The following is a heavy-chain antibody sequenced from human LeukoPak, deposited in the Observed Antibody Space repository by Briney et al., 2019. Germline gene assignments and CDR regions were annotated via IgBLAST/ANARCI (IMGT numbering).Heavy chain of an antibody. Sequence: SVKVSCKASGGTFSSSAINWVRQAPGQGLEWMGGIVPIFGTTNYAQKFQGRVTITADKSTSTAYMELSSLRSEDTAVYYCARAVVYYYDSSGYSAFDIWGQGTMVTVSS. J-gene: IGHJ3*02. CDR1: GGTFSSSA. D-gene: IGHD3-22*01. CDR3: ARAVVYYYDSSGYSAFDI. V-gene: IGHV1-69*06. CDR2: IVPIFGTT.